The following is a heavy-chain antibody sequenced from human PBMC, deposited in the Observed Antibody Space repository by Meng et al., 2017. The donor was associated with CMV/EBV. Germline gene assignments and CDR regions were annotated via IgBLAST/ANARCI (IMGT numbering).Heavy chain of an antibody. J-gene: IGHJ4*02. Sequence: SSVKVSCTASVGTFSSYAISWVRQAPGQGLEWMGGLIPILGIANYAQKFQGRVTITADKSTTTAFMELSSLRSEDTAVYYCAGGYYGSGLDYWGQGTLVTVSS. CDR3: AGGYYGSGLDY. CDR2: LIPILGIA. D-gene: IGHD3-10*01. CDR1: VGTFSSYA. V-gene: IGHV1-69*10.